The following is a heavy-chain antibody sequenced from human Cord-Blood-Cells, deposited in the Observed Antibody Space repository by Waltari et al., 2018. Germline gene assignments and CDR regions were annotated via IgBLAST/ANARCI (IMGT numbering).Heavy chain of an antibody. D-gene: IGHD3-3*01. CDR3: ARADDFWSGAIDY. CDR2: ISSSGSTI. CDR1: GFTFSSYD. Sequence: EVQLVESGGGLVQPGGSLRLSCAASGFTFSSYDMNWVRQAPGKGLEWVSYISSSGSTIYYADSVKGRFTISRDNAKNSLYLQMNSLRAEDTAVYYCARADDFWSGAIDYWGQGTLVTVSS. J-gene: IGHJ4*02. V-gene: IGHV3-48*03.